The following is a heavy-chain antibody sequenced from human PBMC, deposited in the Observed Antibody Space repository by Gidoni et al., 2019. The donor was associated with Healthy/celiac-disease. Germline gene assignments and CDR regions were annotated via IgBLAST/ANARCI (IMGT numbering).Heavy chain of an antibody. Sequence: EVQLVESGGGLVQPGRSLRLSCAASGFTFDDYAMHWVRQAPGKGLEWVSCISWNSCSIGYADSLKGRFTISRDNAKNSLYLQMNSLRAEDTALYYCAKDIYSSSSEGAFDIWGQGTMVTVSS. CDR2: ISWNSCSI. CDR1: GFTFDDYA. V-gene: IGHV3-9*01. CDR3: AKDIYSSSSEGAFDI. D-gene: IGHD6-6*01. J-gene: IGHJ3*02.